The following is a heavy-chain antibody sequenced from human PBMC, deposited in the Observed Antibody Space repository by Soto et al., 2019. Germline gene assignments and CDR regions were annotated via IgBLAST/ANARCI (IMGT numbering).Heavy chain of an antibody. J-gene: IGHJ3*02. CDR1: GGSISSYY. CDR3: ARIRGYSGYDAFDI. Sequence: PSETLSLTCTVSGGSISSYYWSWIRQPPGKGLEWIGYIYYSGSTNYNPSLKSRVNISEDTSKNQFSLKLSSVTAADTAVYYCARIRGYSGYDAFDIWGQGTMVTVSS. V-gene: IGHV4-59*01. D-gene: IGHD5-12*01. CDR2: IYYSGST.